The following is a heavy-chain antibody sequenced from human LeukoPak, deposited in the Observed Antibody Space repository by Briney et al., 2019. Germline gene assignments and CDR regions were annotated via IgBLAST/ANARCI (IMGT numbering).Heavy chain of an antibody. CDR1: GFTFSSYG. J-gene: IGHJ4*02. Sequence: GGSLRLSCAASGFTFSSYGMHWVRQATGKGLEWVAVISYDGSNKYYADSVKGRFTISRDNSKNTLYLQMNSLRAEDTAVYYCAKEYIVGATLDYWGQGTLVTVSS. CDR2: ISYDGSNK. V-gene: IGHV3-30*18. D-gene: IGHD1-26*01. CDR3: AKEYIVGATLDY.